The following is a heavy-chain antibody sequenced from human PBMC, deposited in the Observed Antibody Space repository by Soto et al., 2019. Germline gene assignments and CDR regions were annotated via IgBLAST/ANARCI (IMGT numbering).Heavy chain of an antibody. J-gene: IGHJ4*02. CDR3: VKDRYVDY. Sequence: GGSLRLSCSVFGFAFSNYAMHWVRQAPGKGLQYVSSISSNGGSTYYADSVKGRFTISRDNSKSTLYLQMSSLRLEDTAVYYCVKDRYVDYWGQGSLVTVSS. V-gene: IGHV3-64D*06. CDR2: ISSNGGST. CDR1: GFAFSNYA.